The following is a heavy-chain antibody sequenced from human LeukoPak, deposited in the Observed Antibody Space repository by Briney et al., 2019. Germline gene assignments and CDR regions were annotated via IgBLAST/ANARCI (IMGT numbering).Heavy chain of an antibody. CDR3: ARREVVVVPAAPPDYYGMDV. D-gene: IGHD2-2*01. CDR1: GGTFSSYA. V-gene: IGHV1-69*13. CDR2: IIPIFGTA. Sequence: SVKVSCKASGGTFSSYAISWVRQAPGQGLEWMGGIIPIFGTANYAQKFQGRVTITADESTSTAYMELSSPRSEDTAVYYCARREVVVVPAAPPDYYGMDVWGKGTTVTVSS. J-gene: IGHJ6*04.